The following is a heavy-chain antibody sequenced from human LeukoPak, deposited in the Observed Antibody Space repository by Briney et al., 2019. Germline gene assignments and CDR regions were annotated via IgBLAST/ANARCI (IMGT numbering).Heavy chain of an antibody. CDR3: ASSYYGDYVPFLGY. CDR1: GFTFSNYW. V-gene: IGHV3-74*01. Sequence: GGSLRLSCAASGFTFSNYWMHWVRQAPGKGLVWVSRINPDGGRISYADSVQGRFTISRDNAKNTVYLQMNSLRAEDTAVYYCASSYYGDYVPFLGYWGQGTLVTVSS. J-gene: IGHJ4*02. D-gene: IGHD4-17*01. CDR2: INPDGGRI.